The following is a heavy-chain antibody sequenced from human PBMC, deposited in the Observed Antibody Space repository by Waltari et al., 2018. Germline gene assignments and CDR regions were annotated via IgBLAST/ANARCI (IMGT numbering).Heavy chain of an antibody. J-gene: IGHJ4*02. Sequence: QVKLVESGGGVVQPGTSLRLSCAASGSTFSNFGIHWLRQAPGQGLEWVATISLDGSNRYYSDSVKGRFTISRDNSANTLYLQMNSLRPEDTAVYYCAKAGLSANFDYWGQGTLVTASS. V-gene: IGHV3-30*18. CDR3: AKAGLSANFDY. CDR1: GSTFSNFG. CDR2: ISLDGSNR.